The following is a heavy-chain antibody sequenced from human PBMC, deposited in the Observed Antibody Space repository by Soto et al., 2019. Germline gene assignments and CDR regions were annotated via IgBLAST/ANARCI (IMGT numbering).Heavy chain of an antibody. D-gene: IGHD6-6*01. CDR2: IGRSGETI. J-gene: IGHJ4*02. Sequence: GGSLRLSCVGSGFTFSSFEMNWVRQTPGKGLEWLSYIGRSGETIYYADSVKGRFTISRDNAKSSLFLQMNGLRDEDTGIYYCARDSRGGAARRPNSYYWGRGTLVTVSS. V-gene: IGHV3-48*03. CDR1: GFTFSSFE. CDR3: ARDSRGGAARRPNSYY.